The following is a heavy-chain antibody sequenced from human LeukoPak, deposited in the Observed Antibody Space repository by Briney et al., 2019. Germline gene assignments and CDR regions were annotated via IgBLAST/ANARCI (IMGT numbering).Heavy chain of an antibody. CDR2: IYYSGST. J-gene: IGHJ6*02. CDR3: ARTSAPRDYYYGMDV. V-gene: IGHV4-39*01. Sequence: PSETLSLTCTVSGGSISSSSYYWGWIRQPPGKGLEWIGSIYYSGSTYYNPSLKSRVTISVDTSKNQFSLKLSSVTAADTAVYYCARTSAPRDYYYGMDVWGQGTTVTVSS. CDR1: GGSISSSSYY.